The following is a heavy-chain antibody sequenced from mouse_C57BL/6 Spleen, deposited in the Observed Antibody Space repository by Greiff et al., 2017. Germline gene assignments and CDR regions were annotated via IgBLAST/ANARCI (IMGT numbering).Heavy chain of an antibody. J-gene: IGHJ4*01. D-gene: IGHD1-1*01. CDR2: IYPGSGST. CDR1: GYTFTSYW. V-gene: IGHV1-55*01. CDR3: ANIYYYGSSYDYYAMDY. Sequence: VQLQQPGAELVKPGASVKMSCKASGYTFTSYWITWVKQRPGQGLEWIGDIYPGSGSTNYNEKFKSKATLTVDTSSSTAYMQLSSLTSEDSAVYYCANIYYYGSSYDYYAMDYWGQGTSVTVSS.